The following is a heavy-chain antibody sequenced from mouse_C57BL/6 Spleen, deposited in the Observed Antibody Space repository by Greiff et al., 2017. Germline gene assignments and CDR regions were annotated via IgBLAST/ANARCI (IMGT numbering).Heavy chain of an antibody. CDR3: ARIYDGYPYYFDY. V-gene: IGHV2-2*01. Sequence: QVQLKESGPGLVQPSQSLSITCTVSGFSLTSYGVHWVRQSPGKGLEWLGVIWSGGSTDYNAAFISRLSISKDNSKSQVFFKMNSLQADDTAIYYCARIYDGYPYYFDYWGQGTTLTVSS. CDR1: GFSLTSYG. D-gene: IGHD2-3*01. J-gene: IGHJ2*01. CDR2: IWSGGST.